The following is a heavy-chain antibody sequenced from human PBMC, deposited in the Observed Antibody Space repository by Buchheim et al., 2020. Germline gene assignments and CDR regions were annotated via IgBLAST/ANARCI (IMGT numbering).Heavy chain of an antibody. CDR2: IKSKTDGGTT. CDR3: TTDRITMVREELDYFDY. CDR1: GFTFSNAW. Sequence: EVQLVESGGGLVKPGGSLRLSCAASGFTFSNAWMSWVRQATGKGLEWVGRIKSKTDGGTTDYAAPVKGRFTISRDDSKNTLYLQMNSLKTEDTAVYYCTTDRITMVREELDYFDYWGQGTL. V-gene: IGHV3-15*01. J-gene: IGHJ4*02. D-gene: IGHD3-10*01.